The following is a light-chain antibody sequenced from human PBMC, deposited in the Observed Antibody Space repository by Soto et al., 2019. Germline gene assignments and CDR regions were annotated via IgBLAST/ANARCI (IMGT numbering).Light chain of an antibody. CDR2: EVS. V-gene: IGLV2-14*01. Sequence: ALPQPASVSGSPGQSITISCTGTSSDVGNYKYVSWYQQHPDKAPKLMIYEVSNRPSGVSNRFSGSKSGNTASLTISGLQAEDETDYYCFSYTSSGTYVFGTGTKVTVL. CDR3: FSYTSSGTYV. J-gene: IGLJ1*01. CDR1: SSDVGNYKY.